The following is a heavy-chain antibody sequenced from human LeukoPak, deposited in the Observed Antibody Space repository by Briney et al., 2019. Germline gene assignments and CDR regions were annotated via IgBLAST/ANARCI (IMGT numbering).Heavy chain of an antibody. CDR2: IWYDGSNK. V-gene: IGHV3-33*06. CDR3: AKGVQWDNYLDY. J-gene: IGHJ4*02. CDR1: GFTFSSYG. D-gene: IGHD1-26*01. Sequence: PGGSLRLSCAASGFTFSSYGMHWVRQAPGKGLEWVAVIWYDGSNKYYADSVKGRFTISRDNSKNTLYLQMNSLRAEDTAVYYCAKGVQWDNYLDYWGQGSLVTVSS.